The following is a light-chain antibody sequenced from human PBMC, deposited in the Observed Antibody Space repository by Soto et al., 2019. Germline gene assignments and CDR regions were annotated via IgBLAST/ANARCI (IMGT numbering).Light chain of an antibody. V-gene: IGLV2-14*01. Sequence: QSALTQPASLSGSPGQSVTTSCSGTTSDFVNYNYVSWYQHHPGKAPQLILFEVSNRPSGVSSRFSGSKSGNTASLIISGLQAEDEAYYYCSSYTVSTDVVFGGGTQLTVL. CDR3: SSYTVSTDVV. J-gene: IGLJ2*01. CDR2: EVS. CDR1: TSDFVNYNY.